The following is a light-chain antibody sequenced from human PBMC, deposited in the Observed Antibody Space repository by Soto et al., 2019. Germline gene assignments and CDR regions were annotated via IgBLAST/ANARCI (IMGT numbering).Light chain of an antibody. J-gene: IGKJ1*01. V-gene: IGKV1-39*01. CDR1: QTISNY. CDR2: DAS. Sequence: IQLTQSPSSLSASVGDRVTITCRASQTISNYLTWYQQKPGKPPKLLIYDASSLHNGVPSRFSGSGSGTDVTLTITTLQAEDFATYYCQQAYSTPWTFGPGTTVEV. CDR3: QQAYSTPWT.